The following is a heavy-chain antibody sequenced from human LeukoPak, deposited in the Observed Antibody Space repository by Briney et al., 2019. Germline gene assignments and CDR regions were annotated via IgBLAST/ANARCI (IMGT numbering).Heavy chain of an antibody. Sequence: GASVKVSCKTSGYTFSGYYIHWVRQAPGQGLEWMGWINPNNGGTNYAQNFQGRVIMTRDTSISTAYMELSRLRSDDTAFYYCARSEGGYQNFDPWGQGTLVTVS. CDR3: ARSEGGYQNFDP. J-gene: IGHJ5*02. V-gene: IGHV1-2*02. CDR1: GYTFSGYY. CDR2: INPNNGGT. D-gene: IGHD1-26*01.